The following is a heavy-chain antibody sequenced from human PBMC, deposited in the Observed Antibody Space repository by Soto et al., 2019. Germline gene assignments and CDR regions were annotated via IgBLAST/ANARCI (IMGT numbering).Heavy chain of an antibody. D-gene: IGHD2-2*01. CDR2: IDPSDSYT. V-gene: IGHV5-10-1*01. J-gene: IGHJ6*02. Sequence: GESLKISCKGSGYSFTSYWISWVRQMPGKGLEWMGRIDPSDSYTNYSPSFQGHVTISADKSISTAYLQWSSLKASDTAMYYCASYQYCSSTSCYGVGSGYYYGMDVWGQGTTVTVSS. CDR1: GYSFTSYW. CDR3: ASYQYCSSTSCYGVGSGYYYGMDV.